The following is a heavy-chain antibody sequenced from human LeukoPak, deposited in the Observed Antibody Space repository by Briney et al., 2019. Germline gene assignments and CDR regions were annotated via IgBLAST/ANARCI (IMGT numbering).Heavy chain of an antibody. CDR3: ARVNSVPLPGWFDP. J-gene: IGHJ5*02. V-gene: IGHV4-4*07. CDR2: IYTSGST. D-gene: IGHD3-10*01. CDR1: GGSISSYY. Sequence: SETLSLTCTVSGGSISSYYWSWIRQPAGKGLEWIGRIYTSGSTNYNPSLKSRVTMSVDTSKNQFSLKLSSVTAADTAVYYCARVNSVPLPGWFDPWGQGTLVTVSS.